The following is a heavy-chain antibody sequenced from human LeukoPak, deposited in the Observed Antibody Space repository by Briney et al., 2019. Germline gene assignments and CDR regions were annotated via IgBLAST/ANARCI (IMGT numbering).Heavy chain of an antibody. CDR2: IKQDGSEK. Sequence: PSETLSLTCAVYGGSFSGYYWSWVRQAPGKGLEWVANIKQDGSEKYYVDSVKGRFTISRDNAKNSLYLQMNSLRAEDTAVYYCGVGSGYYSDYWGQGTLVTVSS. V-gene: IGHV3-7*01. CDR1: GGSFSGYY. J-gene: IGHJ4*02. CDR3: GVGSGYYSDY. D-gene: IGHD3-22*01.